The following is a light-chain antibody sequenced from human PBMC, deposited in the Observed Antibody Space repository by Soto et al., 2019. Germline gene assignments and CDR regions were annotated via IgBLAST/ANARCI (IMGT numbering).Light chain of an antibody. CDR3: SSYTSSSTLDV. CDR1: SSDVGGYNY. CDR2: EVS. V-gene: IGLV2-14*01. Sequence: QSALTQPASVSGSPGQSITISCTGTSSDVGGYNYVSWYRQHPGKAPKLMIYEVSNRPSGVFNRFSGSKSGNTASLTISGLQAEGEADYYCSSYTSSSTLDVFGTGTKVTVL. J-gene: IGLJ1*01.